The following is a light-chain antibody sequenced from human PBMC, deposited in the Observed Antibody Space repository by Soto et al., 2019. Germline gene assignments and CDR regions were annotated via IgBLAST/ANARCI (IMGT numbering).Light chain of an antibody. CDR2: EVS. J-gene: IGLJ1*01. V-gene: IGLV2-14*01. CDR3: SSYTSNSTPYV. CDR1: SSDVGGYNY. Sequence: QSALTQPASVSGSPGQSITISCTGTSSDVGGYNYVSWYQQHPGKAPKLMIYEVSNRPSGVSNGFSGSKSGNTASLTISGLQAEDEADYYCSSYTSNSTPYVFGTGTKVTVL.